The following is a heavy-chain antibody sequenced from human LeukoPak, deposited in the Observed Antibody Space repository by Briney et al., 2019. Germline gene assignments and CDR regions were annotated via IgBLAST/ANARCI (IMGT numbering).Heavy chain of an antibody. CDR1: DGSISSGGYS. CDR3: ARDVGTVTDLGRFDP. V-gene: IGHV4-31*03. CDR2: IYYSGST. Sequence: SGTLSLTCTVSDGSISSGGYSWNWIRQHPGKGLEWIGCIYYSGSTYYNPSLKSRVTISVDTSKNQFSLKLSSVTAADTAVYYCARDVGTVTDLGRFDPWGQGTLVTVSA. J-gene: IGHJ5*02. D-gene: IGHD4-17*01.